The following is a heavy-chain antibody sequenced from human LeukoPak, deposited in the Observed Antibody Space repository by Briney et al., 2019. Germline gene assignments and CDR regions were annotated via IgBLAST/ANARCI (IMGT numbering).Heavy chain of an antibody. D-gene: IGHD2-8*02. V-gene: IGHV3-21*01. CDR3: ARVVPGTGFFY. Sequence: GGSLRLSCAASGFTFSSYTMNWVRQAPGKGLEWVSSISSSSSHIYYADSAKGRFTISRDNAKNLLYLQMNSLRAEDTAVYYCARVVPGTGFFYWGQGTLVTVSS. CDR2: ISSSSSHI. CDR1: GFTFSSYT. J-gene: IGHJ4*02.